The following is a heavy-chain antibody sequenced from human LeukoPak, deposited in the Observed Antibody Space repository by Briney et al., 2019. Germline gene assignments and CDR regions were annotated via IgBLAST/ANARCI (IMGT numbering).Heavy chain of an antibody. J-gene: IGHJ4*02. D-gene: IGHD3-3*01. V-gene: IGHV3-23*01. CDR1: GFTFSSYA. CDR3: AKDDYDFWSGYYIGFDY. Sequence: GGSLRLSCAASGFTFSSYAMGWVRQAPGKGLEWVSAISGSGGSTYYADSVKGRFTISRDNSKNTLYLQMNSLRAEDTAVYYCAKDDYDFWSGYYIGFDYWGQGTLVTVSS. CDR2: ISGSGGST.